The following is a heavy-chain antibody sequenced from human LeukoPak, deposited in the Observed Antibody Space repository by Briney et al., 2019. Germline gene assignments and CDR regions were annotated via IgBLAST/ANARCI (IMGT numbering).Heavy chain of an antibody. D-gene: IGHD3-10*01. J-gene: IGHJ1*01. CDR2: INHSGST. CDR1: GGSFSGYY. Sequence: SETLSLTCAVYGGSFSGYYWSWIRQPPGKGLEWIGEINHSGSTSYNPSLKSRVTISVDTSKNQFSLKLSSVTAADTAVYYCARGGPTYYCGSGSYYKEYFQHWGQGTLVTVSS. CDR3: ARGGPTYYCGSGSYYKEYFQH. V-gene: IGHV4-34*01.